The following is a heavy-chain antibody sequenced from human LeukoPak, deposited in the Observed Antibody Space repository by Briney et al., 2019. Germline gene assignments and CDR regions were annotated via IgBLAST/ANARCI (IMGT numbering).Heavy chain of an antibody. CDR1: GYTFTGYY. Sequence: ASVKVSCKASGYTFTGYYLYWVRQAPGQGLEWMGWINPNSGGTNFAQKFQGRVTMTRDTSISTAYMELSRLRSDDTAVYYCARWYYYGSGTFDPWGQGTLVTVSS. J-gene: IGHJ5*02. CDR2: INPNSGGT. D-gene: IGHD3-10*01. CDR3: ARWYYYGSGTFDP. V-gene: IGHV1-2*02.